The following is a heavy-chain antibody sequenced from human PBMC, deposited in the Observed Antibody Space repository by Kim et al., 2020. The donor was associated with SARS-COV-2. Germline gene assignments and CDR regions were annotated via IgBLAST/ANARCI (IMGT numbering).Heavy chain of an antibody. J-gene: IGHJ4*02. D-gene: IGHD3-3*01. V-gene: IGHV3-30*18. CDR2: ISYDGSNK. Sequence: GGSLRLSCAASGFTFSSYGMHWVRQAPGKGLEWVAVISYDGSNKYYADSVKGRFTISRDNSKNTLYLQMNSLRAEDTAVYYCAKDRAGNFWSGYYGVLYYWGQGTLVTVSS. CDR3: AKDRAGNFWSGYYGVLYY. CDR1: GFTFSSYG.